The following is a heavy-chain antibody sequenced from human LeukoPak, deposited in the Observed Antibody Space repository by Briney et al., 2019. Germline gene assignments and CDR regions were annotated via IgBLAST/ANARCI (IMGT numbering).Heavy chain of an antibody. D-gene: IGHD3-3*01. CDR3: ARVRLETYYDFWSGYHGPNYYYYYMGV. CDR1: GYTFTGYY. Sequence: GASVNVSCKSSGYTFTGYYMHWVRQAPGQGLEWMGWIHPNSGGKKYAQKLQGRVTMNRDTSISTAYMELSRLRSGDTAVYYCARVRLETYYDFWSGYHGPNYYYYYMGVWGKGTTVTVSS. J-gene: IGHJ6*03. V-gene: IGHV1-2*02. CDR2: IHPNSGGK.